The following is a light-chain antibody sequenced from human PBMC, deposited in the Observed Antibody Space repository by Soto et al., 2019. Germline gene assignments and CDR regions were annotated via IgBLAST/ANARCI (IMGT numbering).Light chain of an antibody. CDR3: QQYGSSSWT. CDR1: QSVSSSY. CDR2: GAS. Sequence: EIVLTQSPGTLSLSTGERATLSGRSSQSVSSSYLAWYQQQPGQAPRXXIYGASSRETGIPEMFSGSGAGTECTRTISRLEPEDFEVDYCQQYGSSSWTFGQGTKVDIK. V-gene: IGKV3-20*01. J-gene: IGKJ1*01.